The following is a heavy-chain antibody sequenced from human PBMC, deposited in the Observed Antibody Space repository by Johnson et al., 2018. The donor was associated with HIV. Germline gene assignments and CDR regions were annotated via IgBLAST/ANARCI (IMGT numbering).Heavy chain of an antibody. V-gene: IGHV3-30*03. D-gene: IGHD4-17*01. CDR2: ISYDGSEK. J-gene: IGHJ3*02. CDR1: GFTFSSYG. CDR3: ARVIRLGSVRLRHAFDI. Sequence: QVQLVESGGDVVQPGRSLRLSCAASGFTFSSYGMHWVRQAPGKGLDWVADISYDGSEKYFADSVKGRFTISRDSSKNTLYLQMNSLRAEDTAVYYCARVIRLGSVRLRHAFDIWGQGTMVTVSS.